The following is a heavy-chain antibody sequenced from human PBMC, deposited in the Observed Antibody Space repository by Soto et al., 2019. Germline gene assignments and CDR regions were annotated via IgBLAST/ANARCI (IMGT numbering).Heavy chain of an antibody. J-gene: IGHJ5*02. Sequence: SETLSLTWTVSGGSISGSSYYWGWIRQPPGKGLEWIGSIYYSGSTSYNPSLKSRVTISVDTSKNQFSLKLSSVTAADTAVYYCARLLSIAARPNWFDPWGQGTLVTVSS. V-gene: IGHV4-39*01. CDR2: IYYSGST. CDR3: ARLLSIAARPNWFDP. CDR1: GGSISGSSYY. D-gene: IGHD6-6*01.